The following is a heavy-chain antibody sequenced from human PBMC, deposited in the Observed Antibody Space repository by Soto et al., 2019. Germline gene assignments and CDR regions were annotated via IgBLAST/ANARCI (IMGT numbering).Heavy chain of an antibody. CDR3: ARYPIWNYTWNYAQLNYLGP. V-gene: IGHV1-3*04. J-gene: IGHJ5*02. CDR2: IHTAKGNT. CDR1: GYTFTNNV. Sequence: GASVKVSCKASGYTFTNNVIHWLRQAPGQTLEWMGWIHTAKGNTKYSQKFEARVTLTRDTAASTAYMELNSLRSDDTAVYYCARYPIWNYTWNYAQLNYLGPGGQRSLVTASS. D-gene: IGHD1-7*01.